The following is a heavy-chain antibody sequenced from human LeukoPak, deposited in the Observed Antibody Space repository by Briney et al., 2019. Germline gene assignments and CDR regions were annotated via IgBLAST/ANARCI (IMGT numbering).Heavy chain of an antibody. CDR3: ATVGGLYDSSGYYYR. CDR2: IYYTGSI. Sequence: PSETLSLTCTVSGGSISSYYWSWIRQPPGKGLQWIGYIYYTGSINYNPSLKSRVTISVDTSKNQLSLKLSSVTAADTAFYYCATVGGLYDSSGYYYRWGQGTLVTVSS. J-gene: IGHJ4*02. CDR1: GGSISSYY. V-gene: IGHV4-59*08. D-gene: IGHD3-22*01.